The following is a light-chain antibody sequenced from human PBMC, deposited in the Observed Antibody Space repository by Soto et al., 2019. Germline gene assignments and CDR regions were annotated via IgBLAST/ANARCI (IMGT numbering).Light chain of an antibody. Sequence: DIQMTQSPSTLSASVGDRVTITCRASQNINSWLAWYQQKPGKAPNLLIYEASSLESGVPSRFGGSGSGTDFTLTISSLQPEDVATYYCQKYNSAPLTFGGGTKVDIK. CDR2: EAS. V-gene: IGKV1-5*03. J-gene: IGKJ4*01. CDR3: QKYNSAPLT. CDR1: QNINSW.